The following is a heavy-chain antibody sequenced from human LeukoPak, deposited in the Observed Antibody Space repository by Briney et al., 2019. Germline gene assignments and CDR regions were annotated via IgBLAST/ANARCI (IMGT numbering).Heavy chain of an antibody. CDR1: GYSISSGYY. D-gene: IGHD3-3*01. V-gene: IGHV4-38-2*01. CDR3: ARLRYDFWSGYTAIDWFFDL. J-gene: IGHJ2*01. Sequence: PSETLSLTCAVSGYSISSGYYWGWIRQPPGKGLEWIGSIYHSGSTYYNPSLKSRVAISVDTSKNQFYLELSSVTAADTAVYYCARLRYDFWSGYTAIDWFFDLWGRGTLVTVSS. CDR2: IYHSGST.